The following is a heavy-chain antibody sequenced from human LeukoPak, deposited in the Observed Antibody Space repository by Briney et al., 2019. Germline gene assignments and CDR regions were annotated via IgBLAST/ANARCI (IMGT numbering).Heavy chain of an antibody. D-gene: IGHD1-14*01. CDR1: GFTFSSYE. Sequence: GGSLRLSCAASGFTFSSYEMNWVRQAPGKGLEWVSYISSSGSTIYYADSVKGRFTISRDNSKNTLYLQMNSLRAEDTAVYYCASTLTRSHGFDYWGQGTLVTVSS. V-gene: IGHV3-48*03. CDR3: ASTLTRSHGFDY. J-gene: IGHJ4*02. CDR2: ISSSGSTI.